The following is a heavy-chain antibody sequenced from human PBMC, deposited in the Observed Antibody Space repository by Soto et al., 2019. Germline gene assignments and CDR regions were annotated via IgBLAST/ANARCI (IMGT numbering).Heavy chain of an antibody. V-gene: IGHV4-4*07. CDR3: ARDRWGGYSYGKYYYYGMDV. J-gene: IGHJ6*04. D-gene: IGHD5-18*01. CDR1: GGSISSYY. CDR2: IYTSGST. Sequence: SETLSLTRTVSGGSISSYYWSWIRQPAGKGLEWIGRIYTSGSTNYNPSLKSRVTMSVDTSKNQFSLKLSSVTAADTAVYYCARDRWGGYSYGKYYYYGMDVWGKGTTVTVSS.